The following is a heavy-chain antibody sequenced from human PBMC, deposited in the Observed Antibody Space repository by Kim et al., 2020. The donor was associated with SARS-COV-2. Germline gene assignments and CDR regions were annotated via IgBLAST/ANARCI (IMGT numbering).Heavy chain of an antibody. J-gene: IGHJ6*02. D-gene: IGHD2-21*01. CDR2: ISYDGSNK. CDR1: GFTFSSYA. CDR3: ARDFVDFLLRYGMAV. Sequence: GGSLRLSCAASGFTFSSYAMHWVRQAPGKGLEWVAVISYDGSNKYYADSVKGRFTISRDNSKNTLYLQMNSLRAEDTAVYYCARDFVDFLLRYGMAVWG. V-gene: IGHV3-30-3*01.